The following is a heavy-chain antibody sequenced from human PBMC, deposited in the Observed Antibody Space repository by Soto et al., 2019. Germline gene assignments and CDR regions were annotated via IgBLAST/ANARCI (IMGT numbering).Heavy chain of an antibody. D-gene: IGHD1-26*01. CDR2: IYTSGST. CDR1: GGSISSYY. V-gene: IGHV4-4*07. Sequence: QVQLQESGPGLVKPSATLSLTCNVSGGSISSYYWSWVRQPAGKPLEWIGRIYTSGSTNYNPSLKSRVSMSVDTSKNQFSLEVTSVTAADTAVYYCAREGASGFGMDVWGLGTTGTVSS. J-gene: IGHJ6*02. CDR3: AREGASGFGMDV.